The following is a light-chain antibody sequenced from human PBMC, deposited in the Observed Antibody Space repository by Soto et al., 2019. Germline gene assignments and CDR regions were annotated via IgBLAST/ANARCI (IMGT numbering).Light chain of an antibody. Sequence: IQLTQSPSSLSASVGDRVTITCRASEGIVNYLAWYQQQPGKAPKLLIYGASTLQGGVPSRFTGSGSGTDFTLTISRLEPEDFAVYYCQQYGNSPRTFGQGTKVEIK. V-gene: IGKV1-9*01. CDR2: GAS. J-gene: IGKJ1*01. CDR1: EGIVNY. CDR3: QQYGNSPRT.